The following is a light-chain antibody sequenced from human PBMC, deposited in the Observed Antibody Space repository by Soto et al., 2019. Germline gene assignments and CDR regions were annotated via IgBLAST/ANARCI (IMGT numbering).Light chain of an antibody. CDR2: EVS. J-gene: IGLJ1*01. V-gene: IGLV2-23*02. CDR1: SSDVGSYNL. Sequence: QSALTQPASVSGSPGQSITISCTGTSSDVGSYNLVSWYQQHPGKAPKLMISEVSGRPSGVSHRFSGSKFGNTASLTISGLQAEDEADYYCCSYAGSSTYVFGTGTKLTVL. CDR3: CSYAGSSTYV.